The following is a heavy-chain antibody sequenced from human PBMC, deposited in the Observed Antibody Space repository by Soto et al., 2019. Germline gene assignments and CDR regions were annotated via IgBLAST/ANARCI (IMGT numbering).Heavy chain of an antibody. CDR2: IYYSGST. V-gene: IGHV4-59*08. J-gene: IGHJ6*03. CDR3: ARLDRYYHYMDV. D-gene: IGHD1-20*01. Sequence: PSETLSLTCTVSGGSISSYYWTWIRQPPGKGLEWIGYIYYSGSTNYNPSLKSRVTISVATSKTQFSLKLSSVTAADTAVYYCARLDRYYHYMDVWGKGTTVTVSS. CDR1: GGSISSYY.